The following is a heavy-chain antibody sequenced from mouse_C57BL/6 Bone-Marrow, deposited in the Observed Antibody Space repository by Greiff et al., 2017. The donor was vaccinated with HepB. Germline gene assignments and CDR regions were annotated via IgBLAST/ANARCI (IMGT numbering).Heavy chain of an antibody. J-gene: IGHJ1*03. CDR3: ARSPSVDLPYWYFDV. Sequence: EVKLLESGPGLAKPSQTLSLTCSVTGYSITSDYWNWIRKFPGNKLEYMGYISYSGSTYYNPSLKSRISITRDTSKNQYYLQLNSVTTEDTATYYCARSPSVDLPYWYFDVWGTGTTVTVSS. CDR2: ISYSGST. V-gene: IGHV3-8*01. D-gene: IGHD1-1*01. CDR1: GYSITSDY.